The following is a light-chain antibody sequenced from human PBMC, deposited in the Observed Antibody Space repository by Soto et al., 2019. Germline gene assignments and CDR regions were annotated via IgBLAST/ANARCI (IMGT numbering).Light chain of an antibody. CDR1: KLGNKY. J-gene: IGLJ2*01. Sequence: SYELTQPPSVSVSPGQTANITCSGDKLGNKYASWYQQKPGQSPVLVIYQDSERPSGIPERFSGSNSGNTATLTISGTQAMDEADCYCQAWDSSTVVFGGGTKLTVL. V-gene: IGLV3-1*01. CDR2: QDS. CDR3: QAWDSSTVV.